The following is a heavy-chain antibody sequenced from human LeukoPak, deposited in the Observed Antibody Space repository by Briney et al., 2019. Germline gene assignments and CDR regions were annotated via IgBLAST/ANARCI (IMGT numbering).Heavy chain of an antibody. D-gene: IGHD5-12*01. CDR1: GGSISSSSYY. J-gene: IGHJ4*02. CDR3: AREEGSESSGYAYFDY. Sequence: SETLSLTCTVSGGSISSSSYYWGWIRQPPGKGLEWIGSIYYSGSTYYNPSLKSRVTISVDTSKNQFSLKLSSVTAADTAVYYCAREEGSESSGYAYFDYWGQGTLVTVSS. V-gene: IGHV4-39*07. CDR2: IYYSGST.